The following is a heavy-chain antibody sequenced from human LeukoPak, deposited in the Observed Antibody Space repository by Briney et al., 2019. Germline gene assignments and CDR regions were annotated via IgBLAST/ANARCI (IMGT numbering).Heavy chain of an antibody. V-gene: IGHV4-59*01. D-gene: IGHD1-26*01. Sequence: SETLSLTCTVSGGSISSYYWSWIRQPPGKGLEWIGYIYYSGSTNYNPSLKSRVTISVDTSKNQFSLKLSSVTAADTAVYYCAREGEGSYTHWGQGTLVTVSS. CDR1: GGSISSYY. CDR3: AREGEGSYTH. CDR2: IYYSGST. J-gene: IGHJ4*02.